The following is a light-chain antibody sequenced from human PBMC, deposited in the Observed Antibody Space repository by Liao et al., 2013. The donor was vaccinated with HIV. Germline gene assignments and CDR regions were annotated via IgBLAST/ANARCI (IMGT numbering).Light chain of an antibody. Sequence: SFELTQPPSVSVSPGQTATITCSGDNLESRSVSWYQQKPGQSPLLVIFQHTKRPPGIPERFSASKSGHTATLTISGAQAMDEADYYCQAWDSTAAVFGTGTEVTVL. V-gene: IGLV3-1*01. CDR1: NLESRS. CDR3: QAWDSTAAV. CDR2: QHT. J-gene: IGLJ1*01.